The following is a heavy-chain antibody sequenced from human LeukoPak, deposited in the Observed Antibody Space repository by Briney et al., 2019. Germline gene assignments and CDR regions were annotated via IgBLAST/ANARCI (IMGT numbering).Heavy chain of an antibody. CDR2: IYPGDSDT. D-gene: IGHD2-15*01. Sequence: GESLKISCKGSGYSFTSYWIGWVRQMPGKGLEWMGIIYPGDSDTRYSLSFQGQVTISADKSISTAYLQWSSLKASDTAMYYCARAPVGVYSCSGGSCVTDAFDIWGQGTMVTVSS. CDR3: ARAPVGVYSCSGGSCVTDAFDI. CDR1: GYSFTSYW. J-gene: IGHJ3*02. V-gene: IGHV5-51*01.